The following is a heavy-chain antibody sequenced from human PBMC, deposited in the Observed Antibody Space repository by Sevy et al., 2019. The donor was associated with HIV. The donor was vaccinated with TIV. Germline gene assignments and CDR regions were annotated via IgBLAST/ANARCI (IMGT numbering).Heavy chain of an antibody. Sequence: ASVKVSCKASGYTFISYAINWVRQAPGQGLEWMGWISAYNGNTNYAQKLQGRVTMTTDTSSSTAYMELRSLRSDVTAVYYCARSYGSGNYYGYWGQGTLVTVSS. D-gene: IGHD3-10*01. J-gene: IGHJ4*02. V-gene: IGHV1-18*01. CDR2: ISAYNGNT. CDR1: GYTFISYA. CDR3: ARSYGSGNYYGY.